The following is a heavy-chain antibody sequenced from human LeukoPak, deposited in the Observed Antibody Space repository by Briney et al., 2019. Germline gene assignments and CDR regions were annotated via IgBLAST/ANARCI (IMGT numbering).Heavy chain of an antibody. CDR1: GFTFSSYS. CDR2: ISSSSSYI. V-gene: IGHV3-21*01. J-gene: IGHJ6*02. CDR3: ARDPMIVVVIQDYYGMDV. D-gene: IGHD3-22*01. Sequence: GGSLRLSCAASGFTFSSYSMNWVRQAPGKGLEWVSSISSSSSYIYYADSVKGRFTISRDNAKNSLYLQMNSLRAEDTAVYYCARDPMIVVVIQDYYGMDVWGQGTTVTVSS.